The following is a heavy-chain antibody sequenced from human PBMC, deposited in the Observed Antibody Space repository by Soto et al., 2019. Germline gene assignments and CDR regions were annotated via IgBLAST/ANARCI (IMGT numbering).Heavy chain of an antibody. J-gene: IGHJ4*02. CDR2: IKQDGSEK. D-gene: IGHD3-22*01. Sequence: VSLRLSCAASGFTFSSYWMSWVRQAPGKGLEWVANIKQDGSEKYYVDSVKGRFTISRDNAKNSLYLQMKSLRAEDTAVYYCARGARTYYYDTSGYTYWGQGTLITVSS. V-gene: IGHV3-7*03. CDR3: ARGARTYYYDTSGYTY. CDR1: GFTFSSYW.